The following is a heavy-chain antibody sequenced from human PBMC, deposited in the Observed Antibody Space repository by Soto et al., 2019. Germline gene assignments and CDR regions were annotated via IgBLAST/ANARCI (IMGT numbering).Heavy chain of an antibody. D-gene: IGHD3-9*01. CDR2: ISAYNGNT. V-gene: IGHV1-18*01. J-gene: IGHJ5*02. CDR1: GYTFTSYG. CDR3: ARDVPKTYYDILTGYYPPLDP. Sequence: ASVKVSCKASGYTFTSYGISWVRQAPGQGLEWMGWISAYNGNTNYAQKLQGRVTMTTDTSTSTAYMELRSPRSDDTAVYYCARDVPKTYYDILTGYYPPLDPWGQGTLVTVSS.